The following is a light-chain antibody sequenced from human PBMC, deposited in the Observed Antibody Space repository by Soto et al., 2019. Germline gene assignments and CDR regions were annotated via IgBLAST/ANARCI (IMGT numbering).Light chain of an antibody. V-gene: IGLV2-23*01. J-gene: IGLJ1*01. Sequence: QSFLTQPASVSLSPGQSITISCTGTSSDVGSYNLVSWYQHHPGKAPKFMIYEGTKRPSGVSSRFSGSKSGNTASLTISGLQAEDEAYYYCCSYAGGSTYVFGTGTKVTVL. CDR3: CSYAGGSTYV. CDR2: EGT. CDR1: SSDVGSYNL.